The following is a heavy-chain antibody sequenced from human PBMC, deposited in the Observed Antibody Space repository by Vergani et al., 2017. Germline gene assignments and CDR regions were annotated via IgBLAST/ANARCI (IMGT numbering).Heavy chain of an antibody. CDR2: IYTSGAT. Sequence: QVQLQESGPGLVKPSQTLSLPCTVSGGSFSTGGQSWTWLRQSAGKGLEWIGRIYTSGATNYNPSLRSRAIMSVDASKKQLSLKLTSVTDADTAVYYCARDGGEYDKDALDVWGQGTKVTVTS. V-gene: IGHV4-61*02. CDR1: GGSFSTGGQS. J-gene: IGHJ3*01. D-gene: IGHD2-21*01. CDR3: ARDGGEYDKDALDV.